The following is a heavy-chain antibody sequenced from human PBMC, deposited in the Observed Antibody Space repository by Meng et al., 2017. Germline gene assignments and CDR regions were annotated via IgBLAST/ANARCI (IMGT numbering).Heavy chain of an antibody. D-gene: IGHD6-19*01. J-gene: IGHJ4*02. CDR3: ARGGIAVAIDY. Sequence: QDLLVQSGAEVKKPGASVKVSCKASGYTFTSYAMHWVRQAPGQRLEWMGWINAGNGNTKYSQKFQGRVTITRDTSASTAYMELRSLRSDDTAVYYCARGGIAVAIDYWGQGTLVTVSS. CDR2: INAGNGNT. CDR1: GYTFTSYA. V-gene: IGHV1-3*01.